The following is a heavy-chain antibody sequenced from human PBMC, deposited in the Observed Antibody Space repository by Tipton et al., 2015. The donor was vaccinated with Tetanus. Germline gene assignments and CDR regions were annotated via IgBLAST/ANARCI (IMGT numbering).Heavy chain of an antibody. J-gene: IGHJ4*02. CDR3: ARVLPVNRAG. CDR1: RGSLRGGDYH. V-gene: IGHV4-61*08. D-gene: IGHD1-14*01. CDR2: ISSSGRT. Sequence: LRLSCTVSRGSLRGGDYHWSWIRQPPGEGLEWLAYISSSGRTNSNYFLKSRITTSQDTSKNQFSLKLTSVTAADTAIYYCARVLPVNRAGWGQGTLVTVSS.